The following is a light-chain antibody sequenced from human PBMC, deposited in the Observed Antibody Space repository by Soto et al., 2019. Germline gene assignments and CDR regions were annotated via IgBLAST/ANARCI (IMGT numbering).Light chain of an antibody. Sequence: QSVLTQPPSVSAAPGQKVTISCSGSSSNIGSNYVSWYQQLPGTAPKLLIFDNFKRHSGIPDRFSGSKSGTSATLEITGLQTGDEADYYCGTWDSSLSAGLFGGGTQLTVL. CDR1: SSNIGSNY. J-gene: IGLJ2*01. V-gene: IGLV1-51*01. CDR3: GTWDSSLSAGL. CDR2: DNF.